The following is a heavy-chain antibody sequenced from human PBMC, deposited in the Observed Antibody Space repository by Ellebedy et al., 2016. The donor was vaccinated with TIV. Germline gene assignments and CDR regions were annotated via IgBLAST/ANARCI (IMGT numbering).Heavy chain of an antibody. J-gene: IGHJ4*01. CDR1: GGSISRYY. CDR2: IYPRGNT. Sequence: MPGGSLRLSCTVSGGSISRYYWSWIRQPAGKGLEWIGRIYPRGNTNSNPSLKSRVSMSLDTSKKQFSLKLTSVTAADTAIYFCARDAYDSNWYGFDYWGHGTLVTVSS. V-gene: IGHV4-4*07. D-gene: IGHD4-11*01. CDR3: ARDAYDSNWYGFDY.